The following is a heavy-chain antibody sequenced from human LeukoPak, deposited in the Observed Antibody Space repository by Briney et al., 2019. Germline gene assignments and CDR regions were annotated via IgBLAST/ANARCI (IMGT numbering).Heavy chain of an antibody. D-gene: IGHD3-9*01. V-gene: IGHV3-9*01. CDR2: ITWKREVV. J-gene: IGHJ4*02. CDR3: ARAGRGLRYFDWLTYDY. Sequence: GGSLRLSCAASGFTFEDYAMHWVRQGPGKGLEWVSGITWKREVVGYVDSVKGRFSISRDNAKNTLYLQMNSLRAEDTAVYYCARAGRGLRYFDWLTYDYWGQGTLVTVSS. CDR1: GFTFEDYA.